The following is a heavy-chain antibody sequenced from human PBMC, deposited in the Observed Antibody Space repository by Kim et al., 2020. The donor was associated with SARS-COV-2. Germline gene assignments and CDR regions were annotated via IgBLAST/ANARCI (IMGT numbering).Heavy chain of an antibody. CDR2: ISYDGSHK. Sequence: GGSLRLSCAASGFTFNTYGMHWVRQAPGKGLEWVAVISYDGSHKYHVDSVKGRFTISRDNSKNTLYLQMNSLRIEDTAVYYCARSFSGSYFGYDYWGQGSLVTVSS. CDR1: GFTFNTYG. J-gene: IGHJ4*02. V-gene: IGHV3-30*03. CDR3: ARSFSGSYFGYDY. D-gene: IGHD1-26*01.